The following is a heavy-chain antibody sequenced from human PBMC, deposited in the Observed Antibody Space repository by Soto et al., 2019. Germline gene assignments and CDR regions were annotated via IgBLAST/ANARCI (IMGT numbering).Heavy chain of an antibody. D-gene: IGHD4-17*01. CDR3: ARSFAVTTHFDF. J-gene: IGHJ4*02. V-gene: IGHV4-59*08. CDR2: IYYSGST. Sequence: PSETLSLTCTVSGGSISNYYWSWIRQPPGKGLEWIGYIYYSGSTNYNPSLKSRVTISLDTSKNQFSLKLSSVTAADTAVYYCARSFAVTTHFDFWGQGTPVTVSS. CDR1: GGSISNYY.